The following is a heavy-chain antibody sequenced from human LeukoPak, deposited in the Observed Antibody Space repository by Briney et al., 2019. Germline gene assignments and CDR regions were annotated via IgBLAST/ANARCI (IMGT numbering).Heavy chain of an antibody. CDR1: GGSFSGYY. Sequence: TSETLSLTCAAYGGSFSGYYWSWIRQPPGKGLEWIGEINHSGSTNYNPSLKSRVTISVDTSKNQFSLKLSSVTAADTAVYYCASFGGYCSGGSCYRWGQGTLVTVSS. CDR3: ASFGGYCSGGSCYR. J-gene: IGHJ4*02. V-gene: IGHV4-34*01. D-gene: IGHD2-15*01. CDR2: INHSGST.